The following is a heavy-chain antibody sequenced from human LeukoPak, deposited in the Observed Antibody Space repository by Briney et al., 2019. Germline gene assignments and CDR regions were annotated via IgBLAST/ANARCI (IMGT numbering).Heavy chain of an antibody. D-gene: IGHD4-17*01. V-gene: IGHV4-34*01. Sequence: PSETLSLTCAVHGGSFSGYYWSWIRRPPGKGLEWIGEINHSGSTNYNPSLKSRVTISVDTSKNQFSLKLSAVTAADTAVYYCASATYGEMVYWGQGTLVTVSS. J-gene: IGHJ4*02. CDR3: ASATYGEMVY. CDR1: GGSFSGYY. CDR2: INHSGST.